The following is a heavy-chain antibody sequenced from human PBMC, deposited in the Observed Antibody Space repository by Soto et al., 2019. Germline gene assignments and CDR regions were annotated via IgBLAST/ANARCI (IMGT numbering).Heavy chain of an antibody. J-gene: IGHJ4*02. Sequence: QVQLVQSGAEVKKPGASVKVSCKASGYTFTSYDINWVRQATGQGLEWMGWMNPNSGNTGYAQKFQGRVTMTRNTSRSTANMELSRLRCAGTAVYYCARGAVDSSGWYEFDYWGQGTLVTVSS. CDR1: GYTFTSYD. CDR2: MNPNSGNT. V-gene: IGHV1-8*01. CDR3: ARGAVDSSGWYEFDY. D-gene: IGHD6-19*01.